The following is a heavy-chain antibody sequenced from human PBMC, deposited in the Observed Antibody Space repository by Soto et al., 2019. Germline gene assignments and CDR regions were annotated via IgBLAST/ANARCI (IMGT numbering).Heavy chain of an antibody. V-gene: IGHV1-18*01. J-gene: IGHJ4*02. CDR1: GYPFTSYG. Sequence: ASVKVSCKASGYPFTSYGISWVRQAPGQGLEWMGWISAFKRNTNYAQKFQGRVIMTTDTSTSTAYMELRSLRSDDTAVYYCARYNHGSSTFDYWGQGNRVTVSS. CDR2: ISAFKRNT. CDR3: ARYNHGSSTFDY. D-gene: IGHD2-2*01.